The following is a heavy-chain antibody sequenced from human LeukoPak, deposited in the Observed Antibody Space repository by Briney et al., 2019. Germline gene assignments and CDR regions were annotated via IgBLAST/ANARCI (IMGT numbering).Heavy chain of an antibody. CDR3: ARDDCSGGSCYGWSDP. D-gene: IGHD2-15*01. Sequence: ASVKVSCKASGYTFTSYYIHWVRQAPGQGLEWMGIITPTGGSTTYAPKFQGRVTVTRGTSTSTVYMELSSLRSEDTAVYYCARDDCSGGSCYGWSDPWGQGTLVTVSS. J-gene: IGHJ5*02. CDR2: ITPTGGST. CDR1: GYTFTSYY. V-gene: IGHV1-46*01.